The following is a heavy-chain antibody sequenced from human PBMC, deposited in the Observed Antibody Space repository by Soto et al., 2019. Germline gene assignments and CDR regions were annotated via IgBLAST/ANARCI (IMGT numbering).Heavy chain of an antibody. D-gene: IGHD5-12*01. V-gene: IGHV3-48*01. J-gene: IGHJ4*02. Sequence: GGSLRLSCAASGFTFSSYSMNWVRQAPGKGLEWVSYISISSSTIYYADSVKGRFTISRDNAKNSLYLQMNSLRAEDTAVYYCARDSGYDLNYWGQGTLVTVSS. CDR2: ISISSSTI. CDR3: ARDSGYDLNY. CDR1: GFTFSSYS.